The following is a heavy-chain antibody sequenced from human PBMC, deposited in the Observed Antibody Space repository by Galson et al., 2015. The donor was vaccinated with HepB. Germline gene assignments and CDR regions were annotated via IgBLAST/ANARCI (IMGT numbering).Heavy chain of an antibody. CDR1: GYSFTTYW. CDR2: IDPTDSYT. Sequence: QSGAEVKKPGESLRISCKGSGYSFTTYWISWVRQMPGKGLEWMGRIDPTDSYTNYSPSFQGHVTISVDKTISTAYLQWSSLKAADTAMYYCARWGSGSWGMDVWGQGTTVTVSS. V-gene: IGHV5-10-1*01. CDR3: ARWGSGSWGMDV. J-gene: IGHJ6*02. D-gene: IGHD3-16*01.